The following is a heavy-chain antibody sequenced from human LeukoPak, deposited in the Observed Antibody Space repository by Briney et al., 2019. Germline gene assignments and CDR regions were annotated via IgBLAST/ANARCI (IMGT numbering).Heavy chain of an antibody. CDR3: ARLHGDYAYFQP. D-gene: IGHD4-17*01. Sequence: GESLKISCKGSGYSFSDYWIGWVHQMPGKGLELMGIIYPGDSDTRYRPSFQGQVTISADKSIRTAYLQWSSLKASDTAMYYCARLHGDYAYFQPWGQGTLVTVSS. CDR2: IYPGDSDT. V-gene: IGHV5-51*07. J-gene: IGHJ1*01. CDR1: GYSFSDYW.